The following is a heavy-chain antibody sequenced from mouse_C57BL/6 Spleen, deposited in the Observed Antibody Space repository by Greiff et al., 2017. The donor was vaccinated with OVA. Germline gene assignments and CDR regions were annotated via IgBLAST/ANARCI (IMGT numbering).Heavy chain of an antibody. D-gene: IGHD1-1*01. CDR3: ARERDYGSSAWFAY. V-gene: IGHV1-18*01. J-gene: IGHJ3*01. Sequence: EVKLVESGPELVKPGASVKIPCKASGYTFTDYNMDWVKQSHGKSLEWIGDINPNNGGTIYNQKFKGKATLTVDKSSSTAYMELRSLTSEDTAVYYCARERDYGSSAWFAYWGQGTLVTVSA. CDR1: GYTFTDYN. CDR2: INPNNGGT.